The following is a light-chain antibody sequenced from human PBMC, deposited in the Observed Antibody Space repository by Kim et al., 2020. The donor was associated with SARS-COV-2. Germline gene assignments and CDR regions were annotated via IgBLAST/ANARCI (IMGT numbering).Light chain of an antibody. CDR2: GRS. Sequence: SSELTQDPAVSVALGQTVRITCQGDSLRSYYATWYQQKPRQAPLLVIFGRSNRPSGIPDRFSGSTSGNTASLTISGAQAEDEADFYCQSRDSGGNVVFGGGTQLTVL. CDR3: QSRDSGGNVV. CDR1: SLRSYY. J-gene: IGLJ2*01. V-gene: IGLV3-19*01.